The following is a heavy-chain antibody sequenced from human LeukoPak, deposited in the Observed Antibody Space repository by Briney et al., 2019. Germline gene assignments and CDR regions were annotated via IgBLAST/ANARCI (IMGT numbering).Heavy chain of an antibody. CDR1: GGSISSGDYY. V-gene: IGHV4-30-4*01. J-gene: IGHJ4*02. CDR3: GRDLGSRGKNFDY. Sequence: PSETLSLTCTVSGGSISSGDYYWSWIRQPPGKGLEWIGYIYYSGSTYYNPSLKSRVTISVDTSKNQFSLKLSSVTAADTAVYYCGRDLGSRGKNFDYWGQGTLVTVSS. CDR2: IYYSGST. D-gene: IGHD3-22*01.